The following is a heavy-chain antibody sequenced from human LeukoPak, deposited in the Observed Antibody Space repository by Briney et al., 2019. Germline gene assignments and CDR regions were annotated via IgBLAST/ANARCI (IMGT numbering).Heavy chain of an antibody. D-gene: IGHD2-15*01. CDR2: INAGNGNT. CDR3: ARAFGDCSGGSCYSSSSWFDP. CDR1: GYTFTSYA. J-gene: IGHJ5*02. Sequence: ASVKFSCKASGYTFTSYAMHWVRQAPGQRLEWMGWINAGNGNTKYSQEFQARVAITRDTSASTAYMELSSLRSEDMAVYYCARAFGDCSGGSCYSSSSWFDPWGQGTLVTVSS. V-gene: IGHV1-3*03.